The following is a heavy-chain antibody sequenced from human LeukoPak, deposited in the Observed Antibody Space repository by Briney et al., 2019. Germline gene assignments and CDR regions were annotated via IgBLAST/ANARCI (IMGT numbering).Heavy chain of an antibody. Sequence: GGSLRLSCAASGFTFSGYAMNWVRQAPGEGLEWLSHISSTGGTIYYADSVKGRLTVSRDNAKNSLYLQMNSLRAEDTAVYYCAKSDPYGDSLIETWGQGALVTVSS. D-gene: IGHD4-17*01. CDR3: AKSDPYGDSLIET. J-gene: IGHJ5*02. CDR2: ISSTGGTI. V-gene: IGHV3-48*03. CDR1: GFTFSGYA.